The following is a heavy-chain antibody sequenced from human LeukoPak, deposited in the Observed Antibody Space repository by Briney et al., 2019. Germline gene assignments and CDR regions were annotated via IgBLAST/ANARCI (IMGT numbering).Heavy chain of an antibody. Sequence: ASVKVSCKASGYTFTGYYMHWVRQAPGQGLEWMGWINPNSGGTNYAQKFQGRVTMTRDTSISTAYMELSRLRSDDTAVYYCARVGVVVVVAATDWFDPWGQRTLVTVSS. CDR3: ARVGVVVVVAATDWFDP. V-gene: IGHV1-2*02. CDR1: GYTFTGYY. J-gene: IGHJ5*02. CDR2: INPNSGGT. D-gene: IGHD2-15*01.